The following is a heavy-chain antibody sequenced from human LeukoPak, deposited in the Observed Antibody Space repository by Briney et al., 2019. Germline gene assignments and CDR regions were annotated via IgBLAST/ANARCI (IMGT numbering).Heavy chain of an antibody. CDR1: RGTFSSYA. J-gene: IGHJ4*02. CDR3: ARDEMDGYNYYYFDY. CDR2: ISPIVGMA. Sequence: ASVKVSRKASRGTFSSYAISWVRQARGQGLEWRGRISPIVGMANYAQKLQGRVKITADKSTSTAYMELSSLRTEDTAVNYCARDEMDGYNYYYFDYWGQGTLVTVSS. D-gene: IGHD5-24*01. V-gene: IGHV1-69*04.